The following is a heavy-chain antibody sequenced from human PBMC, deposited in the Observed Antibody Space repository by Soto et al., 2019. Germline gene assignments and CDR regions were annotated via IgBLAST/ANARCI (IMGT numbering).Heavy chain of an antibody. CDR1: GFTFSNAW. D-gene: IGHD6-19*01. CDR2: IKSKTDGGTT. Sequence: VPLVESGGGLVQPGGSLRLSCAASGFTFSNAWMNWVRQAPGKGLEWVGRIKSKTDGGTTDYAAPVKGRFTISRDDSKNTLYLEMNSLKTEDTAVYYCTTGPWLVNYYYYGMDVWGQGTTVTVSS. V-gene: IGHV3-15*07. CDR3: TTGPWLVNYYYYGMDV. J-gene: IGHJ6*02.